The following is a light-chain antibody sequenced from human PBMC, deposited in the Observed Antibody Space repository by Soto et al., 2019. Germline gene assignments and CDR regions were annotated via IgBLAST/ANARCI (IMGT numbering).Light chain of an antibody. CDR3: HQYGSSRT. Sequence: EIVLTQSPGTLSLSPGKRATLSCRASQSISSSYLAWYQQRPGQAPRLLIYGASSRATGIPDRFSGSGSETDFTLTISRLEPEDSAVYYCHQYGSSRTFGQGTKVDIK. J-gene: IGKJ1*01. V-gene: IGKV3-20*01. CDR2: GAS. CDR1: QSISSSY.